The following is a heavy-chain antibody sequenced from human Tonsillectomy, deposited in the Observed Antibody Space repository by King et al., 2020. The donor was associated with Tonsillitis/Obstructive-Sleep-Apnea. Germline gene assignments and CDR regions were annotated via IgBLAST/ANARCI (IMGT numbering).Heavy chain of an antibody. D-gene: IGHD2-2*02. Sequence: VQLVESGAEVKKPGESLRISCKGSGYSFTNYWITWVRQMPGKGLEWMGRIDPSDSYTNYSPSFQGHVTISADKSINTAYLQWSSLKASDTAMYYCARVDCSSASCYTENWLDLWGQVTLVTVYS. V-gene: IGHV5-10-1*03. CDR1: GYSFTNYW. J-gene: IGHJ5*02. CDR2: IDPSDSYT. CDR3: ARVDCSSASCYTENWLDL.